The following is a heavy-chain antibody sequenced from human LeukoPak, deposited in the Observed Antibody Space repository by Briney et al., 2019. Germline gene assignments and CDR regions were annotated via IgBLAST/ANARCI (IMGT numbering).Heavy chain of an antibody. J-gene: IGHJ4*02. CDR1: GGSISSYY. D-gene: IGHD5-18*01. Sequence: SETLSLTCTVSGGSISSYYWSWIRQPPGKGLEWIGYIYYSGSTNYNPSLKSRVTISVDTSKNQFSRKLSSVTAADTAVYYCARRAETTMVSDYWGQGTLVTVSS. CDR2: IYYSGST. CDR3: ARRAETTMVSDY. V-gene: IGHV4-59*08.